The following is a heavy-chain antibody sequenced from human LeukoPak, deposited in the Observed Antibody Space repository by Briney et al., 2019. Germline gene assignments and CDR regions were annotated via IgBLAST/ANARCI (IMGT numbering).Heavy chain of an antibody. CDR2: ISGSGGST. J-gene: IGHJ6*02. CDR1: GFTFSSYA. V-gene: IGHV3-23*01. CDR3: ARDLRAQYSSGWLNYYYYYGMDV. D-gene: IGHD6-19*01. Sequence: GGSLRLSCAASGFTFSSYAMSWVRQAPGKGLEWVSAISGSGGSTYYADSVKGRFTISRDNSKNTLYLQMNSLRAEDTAVYYCARDLRAQYSSGWLNYYYYYGMDVWGQGTTVTVSS.